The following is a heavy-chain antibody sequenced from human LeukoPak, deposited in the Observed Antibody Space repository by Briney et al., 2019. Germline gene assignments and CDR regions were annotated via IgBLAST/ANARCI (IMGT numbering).Heavy chain of an antibody. D-gene: IGHD5-18*01. CDR1: GFTFSSYA. V-gene: IGHV3-23*01. CDR3: AKDRAYKVQLWFFGY. Sequence: PGGSLRLSCAASGFTFSSYAMNWVRQAPGRGLEWVSGFSGSGGTTYYADSVKGRFTISRDNSKNTLYLQMNSLRAEDTAVYYCAKDRAYKVQLWFFGYWGQGTLVTVSS. J-gene: IGHJ4*02. CDR2: FSGSGGTT.